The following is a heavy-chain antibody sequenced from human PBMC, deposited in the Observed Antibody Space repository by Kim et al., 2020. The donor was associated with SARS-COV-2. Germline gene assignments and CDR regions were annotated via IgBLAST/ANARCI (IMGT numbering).Heavy chain of an antibody. CDR2: ISWNSGSI. D-gene: IGHD6-19*01. V-gene: IGHV3-9*01. Sequence: GGSLRLSCAASGFTFDDYAMHWVRQAPGKGLEWVSGISWNSGSIGYADSVKGRFTISRDNAKNSLYLQMNSLRAEDTALYYCAKDMGSSGLLPLDYWGQGTLVTVSS. CDR3: AKDMGSSGLLPLDY. CDR1: GFTFDDYA. J-gene: IGHJ4*02.